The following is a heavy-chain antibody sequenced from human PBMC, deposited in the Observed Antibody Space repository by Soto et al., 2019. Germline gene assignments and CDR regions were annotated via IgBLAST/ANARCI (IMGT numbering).Heavy chain of an antibody. CDR2: ISSGSTYI. V-gene: IGHV3-11*05. CDR3: ARDSVTRGFDY. J-gene: IGHJ4*02. CDR1: GFTFSDFY. D-gene: IGHD2-2*01. Sequence: QVQLVESGGGLVKPGGSLRLSCAASGFTFSDFYMSWIRQAPGKGLEWVSHISSGSTYINYVDSVKGRFTLSRDNAKNSQYLQMNSLRAEDTAVYYCARDSVTRGFDYWGQGTLVTVSS.